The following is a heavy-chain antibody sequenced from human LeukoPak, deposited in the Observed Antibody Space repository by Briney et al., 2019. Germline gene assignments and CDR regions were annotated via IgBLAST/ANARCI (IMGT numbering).Heavy chain of an antibody. Sequence: SETLSLTCTVSGGSISSYYWSLIRQPPGRGLEYIGHVYYSGNTDYNPSLKSRVTMSVDTSKNQFSLRLNSVTAADTAVYYCARWYCSTTTCYYLDHWGQGTLVTVSS. D-gene: IGHD2-2*01. V-gene: IGHV4-59*01. CDR1: GGSISSYY. CDR3: ARWYCSTTTCYYLDH. CDR2: VYYSGNT. J-gene: IGHJ4*02.